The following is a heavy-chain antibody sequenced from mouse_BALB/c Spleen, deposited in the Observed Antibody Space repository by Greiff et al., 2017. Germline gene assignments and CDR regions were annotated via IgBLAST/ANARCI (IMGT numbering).Heavy chain of an antibody. CDR2: LSSGGSYT. D-gene: IGHD2-3*01. CDR3: TRDDGYSDYFDY. J-gene: IGHJ2*01. V-gene: IGHV5-6-4*01. CDR1: GFTFSSYT. Sequence: DVMLVESGGGLVKPGGSLKLSCAASGFTFSSYTMSWVRQTPEKRLEWVATLSSGGSYTYYPDSVKGRFTISRDHAKHTLYLQMSSLKSEDTAMYYCTRDDGYSDYFDYWGQGTTLTVSS.